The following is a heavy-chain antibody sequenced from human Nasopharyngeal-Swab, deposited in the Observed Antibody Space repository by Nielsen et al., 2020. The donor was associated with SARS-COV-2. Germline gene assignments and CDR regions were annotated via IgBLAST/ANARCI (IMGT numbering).Heavy chain of an antibody. D-gene: IGHD6-19*01. V-gene: IGHV3-9*01. J-gene: IGHJ4*02. CDR3: AKLGAQGAVADHFDS. CDR2: ITWNSGGI. CDR1: GFTFSSYG. Sequence: SLKISCAASGFTFSSYGMHWVRQAPGKGLEWVSGITWNSGGIGYADSVKGRFTISRDNAKNSLYLQMNSLRPEDTALYYCAKLGAQGAVADHFDSWGQGTLVTVSS.